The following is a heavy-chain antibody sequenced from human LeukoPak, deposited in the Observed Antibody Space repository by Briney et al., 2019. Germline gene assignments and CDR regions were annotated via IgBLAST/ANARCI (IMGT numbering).Heavy chain of an antibody. CDR3: ARDQGYYFDY. Sequence: ASVKVSCKASGYTFTSYGVSWVRQAPGQGLEWMGWISTYNGNTNYAQKFQGRVNMTTDTSTSTAYMELRSLRSDDTAVYYCARDQGYYFDYWGQGNLVTVSS. V-gene: IGHV1-18*01. CDR1: GYTFTSYG. J-gene: IGHJ4*02. CDR2: ISTYNGNT.